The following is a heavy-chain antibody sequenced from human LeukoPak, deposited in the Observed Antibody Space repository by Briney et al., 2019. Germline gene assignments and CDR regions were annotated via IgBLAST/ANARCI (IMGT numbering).Heavy chain of an antibody. CDR3: AKERPTRRYCSGGSCYSRYFDY. V-gene: IGHV3-21*04. CDR2: ISSTGTYL. CDR1: GSTFNVYN. Sequence: PGGSLRLSCAASGSTFNVYNMNWVRQAPGKGLEWVSSISSTGTYLYYADSVKGRFTISRDKNSLYLRMNSLRAEDTAVYYCAKERPTRRYCSGGSCYSRYFDYWGQGTLVTVSS. J-gene: IGHJ4*02. D-gene: IGHD2-15*01.